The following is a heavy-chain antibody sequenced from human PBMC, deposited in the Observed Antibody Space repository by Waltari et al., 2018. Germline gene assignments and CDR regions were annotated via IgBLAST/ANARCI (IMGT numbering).Heavy chain of an antibody. J-gene: IGHJ4*02. CDR2: IMPSVGTA. CDR1: GGTFSSYD. D-gene: IGHD5-12*01. V-gene: IGHV1-69*05. Sequence: QVQLVQSGAEVKKPGSSVKVSCTASGGTFSSYDISWVRQATGQGLEWRGGIMPSVGTANYAHKFQGRVTTTTDESTSTAYMELSSLSSEDTAVYYSAGTTSWMATISGSHFDYWGQGTLVTVSS. CDR3: AGTTSWMATISGSHFDY.